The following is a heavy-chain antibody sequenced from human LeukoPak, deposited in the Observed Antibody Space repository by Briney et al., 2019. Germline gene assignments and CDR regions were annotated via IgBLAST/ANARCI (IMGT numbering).Heavy chain of an antibody. CDR3: ARDTAVAL. CDR1: GGSITDYY. D-gene: IGHD4-23*01. J-gene: IGHJ4*02. V-gene: IGHV4-59*01. Sequence: PSETLSLTCSVSGGSITDYYWSWIRQPPGKGLEWIGNIYYSGTTSYNPSLVSRVSISADTSKNQFSLKLSSVTAADTAMYYCARDTAVALWGQGTLVTVSS. CDR2: IYYSGTT.